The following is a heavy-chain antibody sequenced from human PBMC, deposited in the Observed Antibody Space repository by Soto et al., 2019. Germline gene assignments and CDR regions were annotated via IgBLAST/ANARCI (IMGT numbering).Heavy chain of an antibody. CDR2: IYYSGST. CDR3: ARLLDYGDYYYYYMDV. CDR1: GGSISSYY. Sequence: PSETLSLTCTVSGGSISSYYWSWIRQPPGKGLEWIGYIYYSGSTNYNPSLKSRVTISVDTSKNQFSLKLSSVTAADTAVYYCARLLDYGDYYYYYMDVWGKGTTVTVSS. J-gene: IGHJ6*03. D-gene: IGHD4-17*01. V-gene: IGHV4-59*08.